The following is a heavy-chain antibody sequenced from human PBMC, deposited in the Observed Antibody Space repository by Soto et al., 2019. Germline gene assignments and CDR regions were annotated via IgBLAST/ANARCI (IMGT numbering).Heavy chain of an antibody. D-gene: IGHD2-15*01. J-gene: IGHJ5*02. CDR2: INHSGST. CDR3: ACYRFGETWFDP. Sequence: PSETLSLTCAVYGGSFSGYYWSWIRQPPGKGLEWIGEINHSGSTNYNPSLKSRVTISVDTSKNQFSLKLNSVTAADTAVYYCACYRFGETWFDPWGQGTLVTVSS. V-gene: IGHV4-34*01. CDR1: GGSFSGYY.